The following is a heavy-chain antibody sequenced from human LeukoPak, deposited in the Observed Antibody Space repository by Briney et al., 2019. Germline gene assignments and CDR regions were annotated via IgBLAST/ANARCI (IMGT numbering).Heavy chain of an antibody. Sequence: GGSLRLSCAASGFTFSSYWMSWVRQAPGEGLEWVANIKQDGSEMNYMNSVRGRFTISRDNAKTSLYLQMNSLRAEDTAVYYCARGLGYNIYWGQGTLVTVSS. CDR3: ARGLGYNIY. CDR1: GFTFSSYW. V-gene: IGHV3-7*03. J-gene: IGHJ4*02. D-gene: IGHD1-1*01. CDR2: IKQDGSEM.